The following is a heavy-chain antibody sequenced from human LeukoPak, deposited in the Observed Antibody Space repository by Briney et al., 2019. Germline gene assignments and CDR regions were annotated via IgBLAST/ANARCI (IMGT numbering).Heavy chain of an antibody. J-gene: IGHJ4*02. Sequence: ASVKVSCKASGYTFTGYYMHWVRQAPGQGLEWMGWINPNSGGTNYAQKFQGRVTMTRDTSIRTAYMELSRLRSDDTAVSYCARGPPGYGSGINFDYWGQGTLVTVSS. CDR1: GYTFTGYY. CDR2: INPNSGGT. CDR3: ARGPPGYGSGINFDY. V-gene: IGHV1-2*02. D-gene: IGHD3-10*01.